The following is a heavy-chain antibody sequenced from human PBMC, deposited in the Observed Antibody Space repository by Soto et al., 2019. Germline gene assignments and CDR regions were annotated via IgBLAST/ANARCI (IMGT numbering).Heavy chain of an antibody. CDR2: IIPIFGTA. CDR3: ARVGKRYSSGWYETDY. V-gene: IGHV1-69*06. J-gene: IGHJ4*02. D-gene: IGHD6-19*01. CDR1: GGTFSSYA. Sequence: GASVKVSCKASGGTFSSYAISWVRQAPGQGLEWMGGIIPIFGTANYAQKFQGRVTITADKSTSTAYMELSSLRSEDTAVYYCARVGKRYSSGWYETDYWGQGTLVTVSS.